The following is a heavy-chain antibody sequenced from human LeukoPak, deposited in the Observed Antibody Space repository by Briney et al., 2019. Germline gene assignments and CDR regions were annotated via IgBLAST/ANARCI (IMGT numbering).Heavy chain of an antibody. Sequence: SVKVSCKASGGTFSSYAISWVRQAPGQGLEWMGGIIPIFGTANYAQKFQGRVTITADESTSTAYMELSSLRSEDTAVYYCARGAYCSSTSCHFDYWGQGTLVTVSS. J-gene: IGHJ4*02. CDR1: GGTFSSYA. CDR2: IIPIFGTA. V-gene: IGHV1-69*13. D-gene: IGHD2-2*01. CDR3: ARGAYCSSTSCHFDY.